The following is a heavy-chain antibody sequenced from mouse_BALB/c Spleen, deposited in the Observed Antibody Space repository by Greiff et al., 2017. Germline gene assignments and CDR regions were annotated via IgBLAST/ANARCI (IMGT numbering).Heavy chain of an antibody. J-gene: IGHJ4*01. Sequence: QVQLKESGAELVKPGASVKLSCKASGYTFTSYYMYWVKQRPGQGLEWIGEINPSNGGTNFNEKFKSKATLTVDKSSSTAYMQLSSLTSEDSAVYYCTRPGYDYAMDYWGQGTSVTVSS. CDR1: GYTFTSYY. V-gene: IGHV1S81*02. CDR2: INPSNGGT. D-gene: IGHD2-2*01. CDR3: TRPGYDYAMDY.